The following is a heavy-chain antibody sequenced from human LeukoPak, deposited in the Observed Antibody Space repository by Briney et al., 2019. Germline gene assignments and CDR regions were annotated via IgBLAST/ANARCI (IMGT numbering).Heavy chain of an antibody. CDR1: GFTFSSDA. J-gene: IGHJ4*02. CDR2: ISGSGTNT. V-gene: IGHV3-23*01. Sequence: PGGSLRLSCAAPGFTFSSDAMSWVRQAPGKGLEWVSAISGSGTNTYYADSVKGRFTISRDNSKNTLYLQMNSLRAEDTAVYYCGSQGIYAEGNLDYWGQGTLVTVSS. D-gene: IGHD2-8*01. CDR3: GSQGIYAEGNLDY.